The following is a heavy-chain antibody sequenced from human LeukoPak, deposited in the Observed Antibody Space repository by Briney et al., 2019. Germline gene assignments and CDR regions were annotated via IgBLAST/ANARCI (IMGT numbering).Heavy chain of an antibody. D-gene: IGHD5-24*01. J-gene: IGHJ4*02. V-gene: IGHV1-2*02. CDR1: GYTFTGYY. CDR2: INPNSGGT. CDR3: ARVPRLDGYNSPLGDY. Sequence: ASVKVSCKAFGYTFTGYYMHWVRQAPGQGLEWMGWINPNSGGTNYAQKFQGRVTMTRDTSISTAYMELSRLRPDDTAVYYCARVPRLDGYNSPLGDYWGQGTLVTVSS.